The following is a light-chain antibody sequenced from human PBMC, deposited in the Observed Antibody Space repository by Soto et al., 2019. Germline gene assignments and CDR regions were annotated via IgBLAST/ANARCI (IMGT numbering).Light chain of an antibody. CDR2: EVS. V-gene: IGLV2-18*02. CDR3: SSYTGSSTLI. J-gene: IGLJ2*01. CDR1: SSDVGSYNR. Sequence: SVLNQPPSVSGSPGQSVTISCTGTSSDVGSYNRVSWYQQPPGTAPKLMIYEVSNRPSGVPDRFSGSKSGNTASLTISGLQAEDEAEYYCSSYTGSSTLIFGGGTKVTVL.